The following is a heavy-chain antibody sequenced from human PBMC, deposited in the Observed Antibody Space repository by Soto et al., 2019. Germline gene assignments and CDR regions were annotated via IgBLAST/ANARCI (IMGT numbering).Heavy chain of an antibody. Sequence: QVQLQQWGAGLLKPSETLSLTFAVYGGSFSGYYWSWIRQHPGKGLELIGEITHSGSTNYNPSLKSRFTISVDKSKNQFSLKLSSVTAADTAVYYCARGRTVVTARNYYYYGMDVWGQGTTVTVSS. CDR3: ARGRTVVTARNYYYYGMDV. D-gene: IGHD2-21*02. CDR2: ITHSGST. V-gene: IGHV4-34*01. CDR1: GGSFSGYY. J-gene: IGHJ6*02.